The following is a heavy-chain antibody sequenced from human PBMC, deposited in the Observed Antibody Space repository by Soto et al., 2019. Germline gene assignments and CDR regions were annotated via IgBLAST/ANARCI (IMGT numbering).Heavy chain of an antibody. CDR2: ISYSGST. CDR1: GGSISSDY. CDR3: ARVLSGSSLFDY. V-gene: IGHV4-59*01. Sequence: SETLSLTCTVSGGSISSDYWSWIRQPPGKGLEWIGYISYSGSTNYNPSLKSLVTISVDTSKNQFSLNLSSVTAADTAVYYCARVLSGSSLFDYWGQGTMVTVYS. D-gene: IGHD1-26*01. J-gene: IGHJ4*02.